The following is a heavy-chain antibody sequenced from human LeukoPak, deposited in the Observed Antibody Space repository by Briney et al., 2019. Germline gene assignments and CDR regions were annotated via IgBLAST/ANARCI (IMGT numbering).Heavy chain of an antibody. D-gene: IGHD3-10*01. CDR2: INHSGST. CDR1: GGSISSGGYY. J-gene: IGHJ4*02. V-gene: IGHV4-39*07. CDR3: ARGLSVPARITMVRGVIGYFDY. Sequence: PSETLSLTCTVSGGSISSGGYYWSWIRQPPGKGLEWIGEINHSGSTNYNPSLKSRVTISVDTSKNQFSLKLSSVTAADTAVYYCARGLSVPARITMVRGVIGYFDYWGQGTLVTVSS.